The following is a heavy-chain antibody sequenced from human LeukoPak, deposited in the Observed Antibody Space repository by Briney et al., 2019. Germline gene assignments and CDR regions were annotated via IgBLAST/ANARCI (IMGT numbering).Heavy chain of an antibody. V-gene: IGHV3-64*01. CDR3: ARESSGGFDI. Sequence: GGSLRLSCAVSGFTLSSYAMHWVRQAPGKALEYVSAISSNGGSTYYANSVKGTFTSSRDNSKNTLYLQMGSLRAEDMAVYYCARESSGGFDIWGQATMVTVP. D-gene: IGHD6-6*01. J-gene: IGHJ3*02. CDR1: GFTLSSYA. CDR2: ISSNGGST.